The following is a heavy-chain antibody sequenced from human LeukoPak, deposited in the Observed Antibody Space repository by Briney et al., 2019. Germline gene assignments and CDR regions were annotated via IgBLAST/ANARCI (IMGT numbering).Heavy chain of an antibody. CDR3: ARWGGYCSGGSCYAFDY. CDR2: ISAYNGDT. D-gene: IGHD2-15*01. Sequence: ASVKVSCKASGYTFTSYGINWVRQAPGQGLEWMGWISAYNGDTNYAQKLQGRVTMTTDTSTNTAYMELRSLRSDDTAVYYCARWGGYCSGGSCYAFDYWGQGTLVTVSS. CDR1: GYTFTSYG. V-gene: IGHV1-18*01. J-gene: IGHJ4*02.